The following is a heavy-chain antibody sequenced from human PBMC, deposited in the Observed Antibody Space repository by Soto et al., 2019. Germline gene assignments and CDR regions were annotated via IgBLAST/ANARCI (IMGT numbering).Heavy chain of an antibody. V-gene: IGHV3-15*01. CDR1: GFTFSNAW. Sequence: EVQLVESGGGLVKPGGSLRLSCAASGFTFSNAWMSWVRQAPGKGLEWVGRIKSKTDGGTTDYAAPVKGRFTISRDDSKNTLYLQMNSLKTEDTAVYYCTTDMGYSSGGGDYCGQGTLVTVSS. CDR2: IKSKTDGGTT. CDR3: TTDMGYSSGGGDY. D-gene: IGHD6-19*01. J-gene: IGHJ4*02.